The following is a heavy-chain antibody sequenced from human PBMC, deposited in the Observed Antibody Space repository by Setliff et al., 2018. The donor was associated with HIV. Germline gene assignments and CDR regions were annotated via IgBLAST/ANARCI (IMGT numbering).Heavy chain of an antibody. CDR1: GGSISSANYY. D-gene: IGHD2-8*01. Sequence: SETLSLTCTVSGGSISSANYYWSWIRQPPGKGLEWIGYIYYNGRTNYNPSLSSRITISLDTSKSQFSLKLGSVTAADTAVYFCSTMVTLSYCHDGLCPAFDSWGQGALVTVSS. J-gene: IGHJ4*02. V-gene: IGHV4-61*01. CDR2: IYYNGRT. CDR3: STMVTLSYCHDGLCPAFDS.